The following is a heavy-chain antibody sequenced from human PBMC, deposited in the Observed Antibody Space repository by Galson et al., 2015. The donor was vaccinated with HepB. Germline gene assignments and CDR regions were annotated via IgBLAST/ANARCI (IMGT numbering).Heavy chain of an antibody. D-gene: IGHD2-2*03. CDR1: GFTFGDYA. Sequence: SLRLSCATSGFTFGDYAMSWVRQAPGKGLECVAFIRSKTYGETTDYAASVKGRFTISRDDSKSIAYLQMNSLTTEDTALYYCTRVGYKWFDPWGQGTLVTVSS. J-gene: IGHJ5*02. V-gene: IGHV3-49*04. CDR3: TRVGYKWFDP. CDR2: IRSKTYGETT.